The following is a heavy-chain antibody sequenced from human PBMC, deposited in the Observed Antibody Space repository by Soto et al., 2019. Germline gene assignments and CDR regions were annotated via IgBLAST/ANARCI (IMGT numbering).Heavy chain of an antibody. D-gene: IGHD6-13*01. CDR2: IYYSGST. J-gene: IGHJ4*02. Sequence: YWSWIRQPPGKGLEWIGYIYYSGSTYYNPSLKSRVTISVDTSKNQFSLKLSSVTAADTAVYYCARGVVGTAAAGNFDYWGQGTLVTVSS. CDR1: Y. CDR3: ARGVVGTAAAGNFDY. V-gene: IGHV4-30-4*01.